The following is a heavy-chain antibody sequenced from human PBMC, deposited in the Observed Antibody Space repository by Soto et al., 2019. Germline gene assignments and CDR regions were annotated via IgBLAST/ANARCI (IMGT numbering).Heavy chain of an antibody. J-gene: IGHJ5*02. CDR3: AKEQTKGEYNWLDP. CDR2: ISYDGSNK. V-gene: IGHV3-30*18. Sequence: GGSLRLSCAASGFTFSNAWMSWVRQAPGKGLEWVAVISYDGSNKYYADSVKGRFTISRDNSKNTLYLQMNSLRAEDTAVYYCAKEQTKGEYNWLDPWGQGTLVTVSS. D-gene: IGHD1-7*01. CDR1: GFTFSNAW.